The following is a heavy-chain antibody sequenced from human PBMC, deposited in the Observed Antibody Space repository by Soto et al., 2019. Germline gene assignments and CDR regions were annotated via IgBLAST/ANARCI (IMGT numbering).Heavy chain of an antibody. CDR2: IYYSGST. D-gene: IGHD2-15*01. Sequence: QVQLQESGPGLVKPSQTLSLTCTVSGGSISSGDYYWSWIRQPPGKGLEWIGYIYYSGSTYYNPSLKSRVTLSVDTSKNQFSLKLGSVTAADTAVYYCARLCSGGSCPADGAFDIWGQGTMVTVSS. J-gene: IGHJ3*02. CDR3: ARLCSGGSCPADGAFDI. V-gene: IGHV4-30-4*01. CDR1: GGSISSGDYY.